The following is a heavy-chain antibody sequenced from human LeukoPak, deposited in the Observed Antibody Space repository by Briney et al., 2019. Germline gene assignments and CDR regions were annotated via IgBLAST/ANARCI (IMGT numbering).Heavy chain of an antibody. Sequence: SQTLSLTCAISGDSVSSNSAAWNWIRQSPSRGLEWLGRTYYKSKWYNDYAVSVKSRITINPDTSRNQFSLQLNSVTPEDTAVYYCARDRATMVRGVMYSYYGMDVWGQGTTVTVSS. J-gene: IGHJ6*02. CDR3: ARDRATMVRGVMYSYYGMDV. CDR1: GDSVSSNSAA. CDR2: TYYKSKWYN. D-gene: IGHD3-10*01. V-gene: IGHV6-1*01.